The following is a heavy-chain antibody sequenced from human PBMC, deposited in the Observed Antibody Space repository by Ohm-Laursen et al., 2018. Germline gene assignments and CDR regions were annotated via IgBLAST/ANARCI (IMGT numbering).Heavy chain of an antibody. CDR2: IYYSGST. CDR1: GGSISNYY. CDR3: ARDQTGTYPYYFDY. J-gene: IGHJ4*02. D-gene: IGHD1-7*01. V-gene: IGHV4-59*01. Sequence: SDTLSLTCTVSGGSISNYYWSWIRQPPGKGLEWIGYIYYSGSTNYNPSLKSRVTISVDTSKNQFSLKLSYVTAADTAVYYCARDQTGTYPYYFDYWGQGTLVTVSS.